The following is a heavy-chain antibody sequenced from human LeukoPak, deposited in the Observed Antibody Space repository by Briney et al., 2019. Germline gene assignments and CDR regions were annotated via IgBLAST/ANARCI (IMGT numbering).Heavy chain of an antibody. J-gene: IGHJ4*02. CDR2: MRGDGGGT. Sequence: GGSLTLSCAASGFTFSSHAMSWVRQAPGKGLAWVAPMRGDGGGTYYADPVKGRFTISRDNSKNTMFLQMNSLRAEDTAVYYCAKRGEEFCTGVSCFYHWGQGTLVTVPS. V-gene: IGHV3-23*01. CDR1: GFTFSSHA. D-gene: IGHD2-8*02. CDR3: AKRGEEFCTGVSCFYH.